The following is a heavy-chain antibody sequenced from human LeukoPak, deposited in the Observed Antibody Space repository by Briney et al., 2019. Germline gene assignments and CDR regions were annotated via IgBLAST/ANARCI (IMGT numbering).Heavy chain of an antibody. D-gene: IGHD5-18*01. CDR3: ARAGYSYGTAFDY. CDR1: GGSISSGDYY. J-gene: IGHJ4*02. Sequence: PSETLSLTCTVSGGSISSGDYYWSWIRQPPGKGLEWIGYIYYSGSTYYNPSLKSRVTISVDTSKNQFSLKLSSVTAADTAVYYCARAGYSYGTAFDYWGQGTLVTVSS. V-gene: IGHV4-30-4*01. CDR2: IYYSGST.